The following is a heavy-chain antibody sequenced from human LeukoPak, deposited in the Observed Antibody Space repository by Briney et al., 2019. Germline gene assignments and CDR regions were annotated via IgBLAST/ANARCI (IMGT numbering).Heavy chain of an antibody. J-gene: IGHJ2*01. CDR2: IYYSGST. Sequence: SETLSLTCTVSGGSISSYYWSWIRQPPGKGLEWIGYIYYSGSTNYNPSFKSRVTISVDTSKNQFSLKLSSVTAADTAVYYCARDRGVTMIPIWYFDLWGRGTLVTVSS. CDR1: GGSISSYY. CDR3: ARDRGVTMIPIWYFDL. V-gene: IGHV4-59*01. D-gene: IGHD3-22*01.